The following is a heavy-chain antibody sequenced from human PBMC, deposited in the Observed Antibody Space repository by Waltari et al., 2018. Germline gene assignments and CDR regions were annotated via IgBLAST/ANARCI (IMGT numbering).Heavy chain of an antibody. D-gene: IGHD3-22*01. J-gene: IGHJ4*02. CDR2: INHSGST. CDR3: ARYYYDSSGFLPYDY. Sequence: QVQLQQWGAGLLKPSETLSLTCAVYGGSFSGYYWSWIRPPPGKGLEWIGEINHSGSTNNNPSLTSRVTISVDTSKNQFSLKLSSVTAADTAVYYCARYYYDSSGFLPYDYWGQGTLVTVSS. CDR1: GGSFSGYY. V-gene: IGHV4-34*01.